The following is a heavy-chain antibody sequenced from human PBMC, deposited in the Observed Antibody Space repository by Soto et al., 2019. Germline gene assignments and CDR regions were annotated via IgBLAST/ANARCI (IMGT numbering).Heavy chain of an antibody. Sequence: QVQLVQSGAEVKKPGSSVKVSCKASGGTFSSYAISWVRQAPGQGLEWMGGIIPIFGTANYAQKFQGRVTITADESTSTAYRELGSLRSEETAVYYCAGNIAVADAFDIWGQGTMVTVSS. CDR3: AGNIAVADAFDI. J-gene: IGHJ3*02. CDR1: GGTFSSYA. CDR2: IIPIFGTA. V-gene: IGHV1-69*01. D-gene: IGHD6-19*01.